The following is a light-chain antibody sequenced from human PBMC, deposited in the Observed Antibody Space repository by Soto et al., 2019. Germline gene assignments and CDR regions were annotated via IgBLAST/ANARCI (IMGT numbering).Light chain of an antibody. V-gene: IGKV1-39*01. CDR3: HQGRSTPYT. CDR1: QNIRNY. CDR2: AAS. Sequence: DIQITQSPSSLSASLGDRVTITCRASQNIRNYLNWYQQKPGDAPKLLIYAASTLQVAVPSRFSGSGSGTDFALPISRRQPDDFATYHCHQGRSTPYTFGRGTRLEI. J-gene: IGKJ2*01.